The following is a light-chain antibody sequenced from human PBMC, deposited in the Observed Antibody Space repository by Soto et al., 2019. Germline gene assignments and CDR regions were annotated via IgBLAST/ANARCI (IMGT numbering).Light chain of an antibody. V-gene: IGKV3-15*01. CDR1: RSVSNR. J-gene: IGKJ4*01. CDR3: QQYYNWPVT. CDR2: GAS. Sequence: ILMTQSPATLSVSPGETVTFSCRASRSVSNRLAWYQHKPGQAPRLLISGASNGATGIPPKFSGSGSGTEFTLTVDSLQSDDIAVYYCQQYYNWPVTFGGGTTVDIK.